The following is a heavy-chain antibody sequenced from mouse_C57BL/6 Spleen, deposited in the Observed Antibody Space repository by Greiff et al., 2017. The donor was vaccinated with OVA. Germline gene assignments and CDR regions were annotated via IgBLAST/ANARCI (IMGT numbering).Heavy chain of an antibody. CDR3: ARIPHNLFYAMDY. CDR1: GYTFTSYW. CDR2: INPSNGGT. V-gene: IGHV1-53*01. Sequence: QVQLKESGTELVKPGASVKLSCKASGYTFTSYWMHWVKQRPGQGLEWIGNINPSNGGTNYNEKFKSKATLTVDKSSSTAYMQLSSLTSEDSAVYYCARIPHNLFYAMDYWGQGTSVTVSS. D-gene: IGHD1-1*01. J-gene: IGHJ4*01.